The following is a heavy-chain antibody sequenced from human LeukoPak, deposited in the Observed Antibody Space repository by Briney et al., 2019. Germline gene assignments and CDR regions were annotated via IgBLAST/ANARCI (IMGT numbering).Heavy chain of an antibody. Sequence: GGSLRLSCAASGFTFSNAWMSWVRQAPGKGLEWVGRIKSKTDGGTTDYAAPVKGRFTISRDDPKNTLYLQMNSLKTEDTAVYYCTTEYYDYVWGSYPYYFDYWGQGTLVTVSS. D-gene: IGHD3-16*02. J-gene: IGHJ4*02. V-gene: IGHV3-15*01. CDR1: GFTFSNAW. CDR2: IKSKTDGGTT. CDR3: TTEYYDYVWGSYPYYFDY.